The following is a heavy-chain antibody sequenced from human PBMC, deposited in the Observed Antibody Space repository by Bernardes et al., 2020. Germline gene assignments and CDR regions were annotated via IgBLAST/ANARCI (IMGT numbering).Heavy chain of an antibody. CDR2: MYYSGST. J-gene: IGHJ6*04. V-gene: IGHV4-59*01. CDR3: ARERALDV. CDR1: GGSISSYY. Sequence: SDTLSLTCSVSGGSISSYYWSWIRQPPGKGLEWIGCMYYSGSTYYNPSLKSRVTISVDASKNQFSLNLSSVTAADTAVYYCARERALDVWGKGTSVTVSS.